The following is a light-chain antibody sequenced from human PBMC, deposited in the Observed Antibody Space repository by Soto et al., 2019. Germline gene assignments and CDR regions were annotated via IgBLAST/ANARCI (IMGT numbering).Light chain of an antibody. CDR1: TGTLTSGHF. J-gene: IGLJ2*01. Sequence: QAVVTQEPSLTVSPGGTVTLTCGSSTGTLTSGHFPYWFQQKPGQAPRALIFDTSNRHSWAPARFSGSLLGGKAALTLSGAQPEDEDDYYCLLYYSGARVFGGGTKLTVL. CDR3: LLYYSGARV. V-gene: IGLV7-46*01. CDR2: DTS.